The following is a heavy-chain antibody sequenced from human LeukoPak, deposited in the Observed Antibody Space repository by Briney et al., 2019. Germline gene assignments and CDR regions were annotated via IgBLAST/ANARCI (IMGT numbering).Heavy chain of an antibody. CDR3: ERRSVAGGIDAFDI. Sequence: PGGSLRLSCSASGFSFRNYDMHWVRQPTGKGLEWVSAVGTGGDTYYAGSVKGRFTVVRENAKNILYLQMNSLRAGDTAMYYWERRSVAGGIDAFDIWGQGTMVTVSS. J-gene: IGHJ3*02. CDR2: VGTGGDT. V-gene: IGHV3-13*01. CDR1: GFSFRNYD. D-gene: IGHD6-19*01.